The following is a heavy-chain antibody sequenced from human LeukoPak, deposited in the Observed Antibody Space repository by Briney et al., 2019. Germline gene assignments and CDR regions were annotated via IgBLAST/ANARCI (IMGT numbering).Heavy chain of an antibody. CDR3: AAHTGSGSYYRDYYYYYYMDV. CDR2: IYSGGST. Sequence: GGSLRLSCAASGFTVSSNYMSWVRQAPGKGLEWVSVIYSGGSTYYADSVKGRFTISRDNSKSTLYLQMNSLRAEDTAVYYCAAHTGSGSYYRDYYYYYYMDVWGKGTTVTVSS. J-gene: IGHJ6*03. D-gene: IGHD3-10*01. CDR1: GFTVSSNY. V-gene: IGHV3-53*01.